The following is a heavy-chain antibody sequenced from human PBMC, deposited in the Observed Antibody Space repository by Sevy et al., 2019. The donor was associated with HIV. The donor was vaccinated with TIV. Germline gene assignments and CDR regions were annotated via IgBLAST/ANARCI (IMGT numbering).Heavy chain of an antibody. CDR1: GGSMNIYY. CDR2: IYYSGST. V-gene: IGHV4-59*01. D-gene: IGHD1-20*01. CDR3: ERVGFNWNDVDY. Sequence: SETLSLTCTVSGGSMNIYYWSWIRQPPGKGQEWIGYIYYSGSTNYNPSLKSRVTISVDTSKNQFSLKLRSVTAADTAVYYCERVGFNWNDVDYWGQGTLVTVSS. J-gene: IGHJ4*02.